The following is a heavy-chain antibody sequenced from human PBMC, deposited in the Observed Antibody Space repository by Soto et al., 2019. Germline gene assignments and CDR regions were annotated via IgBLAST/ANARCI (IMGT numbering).Heavy chain of an antibody. D-gene: IGHD6-6*01. CDR3: ARGGAARPDY. Sequence: EVQLEESGGGLVQPGGSLRLSCTASGFTFSSYGMNWVRQAPGKGLAWVSYISSGRPTIQYADSVKGRFTISRDNAKNSLYLQMNSLRDEDTAVYYCARGGAARPDYGGQGTLVTVSA. V-gene: IGHV3-48*02. CDR2: ISSGRPTI. J-gene: IGHJ4*02. CDR1: GFTFSSYG.